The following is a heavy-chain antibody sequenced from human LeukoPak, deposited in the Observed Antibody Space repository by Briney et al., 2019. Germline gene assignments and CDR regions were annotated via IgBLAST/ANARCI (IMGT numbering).Heavy chain of an antibody. Sequence: GGSLRLSCEASGFTFGTYGMTWVRQAPGKGLEWVSGITGSSTWTYYADSVRGRFTISRDNSKNTLHLQMNNLTADDTAIYYCARELVSLGTGYFDLWGRGPLVPVSS. V-gene: IGHV3-23*01. D-gene: IGHD7-27*01. CDR1: GFTFGTYG. CDR2: ITGSSTWT. J-gene: IGHJ2*01. CDR3: ARELVSLGTGYFDL.